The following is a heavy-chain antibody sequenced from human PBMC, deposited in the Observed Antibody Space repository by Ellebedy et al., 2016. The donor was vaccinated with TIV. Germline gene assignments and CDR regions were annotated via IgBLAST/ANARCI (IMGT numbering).Heavy chain of an antibody. CDR1: GDSISSSSYY. CDR3: ATFRAAIDYFYDRDV. CDR2: IYYSGAT. V-gene: IGHV4-39*01. Sequence: SETLSLXXNVSGDSISSSSYYWGWVRQSPGKGLEWIASIYYSGATYYNPSLKSRVTISIDTSKNQVSLRLSSVTAAETAVYYCATFRAAIDYFYDRDVWGQGTTVTVSS. D-gene: IGHD6-25*01. J-gene: IGHJ6*02.